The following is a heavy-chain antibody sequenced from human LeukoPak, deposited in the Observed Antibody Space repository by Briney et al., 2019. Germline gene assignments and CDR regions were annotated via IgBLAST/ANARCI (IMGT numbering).Heavy chain of an antibody. V-gene: IGHV1-18*01. D-gene: IGHD4-23*01. J-gene: IGHJ4*02. Sequence: ASVKVSCKASGYTFTNYGISWVRQAPGQGLEWMGWISAYNGNTNYAQKFQGRITMTTDTSTSTAYMELRSLRSEDTAVYYCARSRYGGNSGMLDYWGQGTLVTVSS. CDR3: ARSRYGGNSGMLDY. CDR1: GYTFTNYG. CDR2: ISAYNGNT.